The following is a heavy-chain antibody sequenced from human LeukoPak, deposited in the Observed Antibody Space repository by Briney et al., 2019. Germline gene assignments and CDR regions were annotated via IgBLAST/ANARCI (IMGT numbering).Heavy chain of an antibody. V-gene: IGHV3-74*01. CDR3: AKARLWSGVNWFDP. CDR2: INSDGSST. Sequence: GGSLRLSCAASGFTFSSYWMHWVRQAPGKGLVWVSRINSDGSSTSYADSVKGRFTISRDNAKNTLHLQMNSLRAEDTAVYYCAKARLWSGVNWFDPWGQGTLVTVSS. CDR1: GFTFSSYW. D-gene: IGHD3-3*01. J-gene: IGHJ5*02.